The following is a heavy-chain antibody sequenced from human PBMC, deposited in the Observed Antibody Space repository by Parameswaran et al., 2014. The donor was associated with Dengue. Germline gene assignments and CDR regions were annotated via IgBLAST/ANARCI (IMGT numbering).Heavy chain of an antibody. CDR2: IKSKTDGGTT. CDR1: GFTFNNAW. V-gene: IGHV3-15*07. J-gene: IGHJ3*02. Sequence: SCAASGFTFNNAWMNWVRQAPGKGLEWVGRIKSKTDGGTTDYAAPVKGRFTISRDDSKNTLYLQMNSLKTEDTAVYYCTTAVIITMVRGVIISDAFDIWGQGTMVTVSS. CDR3: TTAVIITMVRGVIISDAFDI. D-gene: IGHD3-10*01.